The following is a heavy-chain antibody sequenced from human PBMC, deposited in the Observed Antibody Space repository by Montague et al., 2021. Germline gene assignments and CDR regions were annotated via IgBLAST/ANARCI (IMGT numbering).Heavy chain of an antibody. CDR1: GDSLSSVGYS. Sequence: ILSLTCTVSGDSLSSVGYSWTWIRQRPGKGLEWIGYMYYSGSTYYNPSLKSRVTISGDTSKNHFSLRLTSVTAADTAVYYCARGRLATGDFDYWGQGTLVTVSS. D-gene: IGHD6-13*01. J-gene: IGHJ4*02. CDR3: ARGRLATGDFDY. CDR2: MYYSGST. V-gene: IGHV4-31*03.